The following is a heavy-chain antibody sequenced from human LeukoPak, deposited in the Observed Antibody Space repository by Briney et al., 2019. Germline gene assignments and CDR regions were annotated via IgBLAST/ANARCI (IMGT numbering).Heavy chain of an antibody. J-gene: IGHJ5*02. CDR3: ARDGGYCSVTDCYSAWFDP. CDR1: GYTFTRYG. V-gene: IGHV1-18*01. Sequence: GASVKVSCKASGYTFTRYGINWVRQAPGQGLEWMGWMSPYDGNTNYAQKLQGRVTMTTDTSTSTAYMELRSLRSDDTAVYYCARDGGYCSVTDCYSAWFDPWGQGTLVTVSS. CDR2: MSPYDGNT. D-gene: IGHD2-2*01.